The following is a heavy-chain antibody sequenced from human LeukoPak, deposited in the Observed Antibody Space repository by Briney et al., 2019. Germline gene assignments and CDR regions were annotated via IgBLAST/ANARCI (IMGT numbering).Heavy chain of an antibody. V-gene: IGHV3-21*01. D-gene: IGHD2/OR15-2a*01. J-gene: IGHJ5*02. CDR3: AKSNRAGFDP. CDR2: ISSSSGYI. CDR1: GFIFSSYS. Sequence: PGGSLRLSCAASGFIFSSYSMNWVRQAPGKGLEWVSYISSSSGYIYYADSVKGRFTISRDNAKNSLYLQMNNLRAEDTAVYYCAKSNRAGFDPWGQGTLVTVSS.